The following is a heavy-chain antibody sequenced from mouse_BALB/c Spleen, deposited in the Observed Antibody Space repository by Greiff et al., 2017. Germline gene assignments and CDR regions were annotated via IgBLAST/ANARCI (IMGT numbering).Heavy chain of an antibody. CDR3: ARNYYGSSSYFDY. V-gene: IGHV1-63*02. D-gene: IGHD1-1*01. CDR2: IYPGGGYT. CDR1: GYTFTNYW. Sequence: VKLVESGAELVRTGTSVKISCKASGYTFTNYWLGWVKQRPGHGLEWIGDIYPGGGYTNYNEKFKGKATLTADTSSSTAYMQLSSLTSEDSAVYFCARNYYGSSSYFDYWGQGTTLTVAS. J-gene: IGHJ2*01.